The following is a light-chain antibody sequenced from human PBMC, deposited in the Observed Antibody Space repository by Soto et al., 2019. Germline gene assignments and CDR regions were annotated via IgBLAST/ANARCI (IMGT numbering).Light chain of an antibody. Sequence: DIVMTQSPATLSASPGERATLSCRASQSVSTNLAWYQRKPGQAPRLRIHGASTRATGVPARFSGTGSGTEFALXLXXXQSXXXXXXXXXXXXXXPXTXGQG. CDR2: GAS. V-gene: IGKV3-15*01. CDR1: QSVSTN. CDR3: XXXXXXPXT. J-gene: IGKJ5*01.